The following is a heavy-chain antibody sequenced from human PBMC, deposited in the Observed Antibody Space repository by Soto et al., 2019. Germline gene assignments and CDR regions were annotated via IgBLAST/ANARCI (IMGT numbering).Heavy chain of an antibody. V-gene: IGHV4-39*01. CDR3: ARHVVPDYQFYP. CDR2: IYYSGST. Sequence: PSETLSLTCTVSGGSISSSYYWGWIRQPPGKGLEWIGSIYYSGSTYYNPSLKSRVTISVDTSKNQFSLKLSSVTAADTAVYYCARHVVPDYQFYPWGQGTLVTVSS. J-gene: IGHJ5*02. CDR1: GGSISSSYY. D-gene: IGHD2-8*01.